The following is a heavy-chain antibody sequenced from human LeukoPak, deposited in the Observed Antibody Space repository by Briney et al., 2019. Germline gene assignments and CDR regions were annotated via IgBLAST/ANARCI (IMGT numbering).Heavy chain of an antibody. D-gene: IGHD3-22*01. CDR1: GFTVSSNY. J-gene: IGHJ4*02. CDR3: AKPEPDYYDSSGYFDY. V-gene: IGHV3-30*18. Sequence: GGSLRLSCAASGFTVSSNYMSWVRQAPGKGLEWVAVISYDGSNKYYADSVKGRFTISRDNSKNTLYLQMNSLRAEDTAVYYCAKPEPDYYDSSGYFDYWGQGTLVTVSS. CDR2: ISYDGSNK.